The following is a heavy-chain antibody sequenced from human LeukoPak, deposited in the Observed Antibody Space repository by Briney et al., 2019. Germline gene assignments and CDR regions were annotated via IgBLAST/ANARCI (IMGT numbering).Heavy chain of an antibody. D-gene: IGHD1-26*01. CDR2: IFYSGST. CDR3: ARGLSGSYYGYFDY. CDR1: GGSVSTGSYH. V-gene: IGHV4-61*01. Sequence: SETLSLTCTVSGGSVSTGSYHWTWIRQPPGKGLEWIGYIFYSGSTNYNPSLKSRVTISVDTSKKHFSLKLSSVTAADTAVYYCARGLSGSYYGYFDYWGQGTLVTVSS. J-gene: IGHJ4*02.